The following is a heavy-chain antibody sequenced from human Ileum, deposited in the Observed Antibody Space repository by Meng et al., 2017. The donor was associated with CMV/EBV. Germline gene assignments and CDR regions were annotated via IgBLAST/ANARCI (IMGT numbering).Heavy chain of an antibody. V-gene: IGHV4-61*02. CDR1: GDSISSDNYH. J-gene: IGHJ4*02. Sequence: VRESGPGLVKPSQTLSLTCSVSGDSISSDNYHWSGIRQPAGKGLEWIGQRHKNGNENYNASLKSRVTISIDTSKNQFSLTLTSVTAADTAVYYCAIYYGGVGGRGYWAQGTLVTVSS. CDR2: RHKNGNE. CDR3: AIYYGGVGGRGY. D-gene: IGHD2-21*01.